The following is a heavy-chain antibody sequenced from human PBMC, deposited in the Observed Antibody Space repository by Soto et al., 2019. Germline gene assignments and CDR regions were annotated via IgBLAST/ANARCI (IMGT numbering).Heavy chain of an antibody. CDR3: ARLDPGNIYGYGLDY. Sequence: ETLSLTCTVSPGSISSRSYYWGWIRQPPGKGLEWIGGIYYSGSTYYNPSLKSRVTISVDTSKNQFSLKLSSVTAADTAVYYCARLDPGNIYGYGLDYWGQGTLVTVSS. D-gene: IGHD5-18*01. J-gene: IGHJ4*02. CDR1: PGSISSRSYY. V-gene: IGHV4-39*01. CDR2: IYYSGST.